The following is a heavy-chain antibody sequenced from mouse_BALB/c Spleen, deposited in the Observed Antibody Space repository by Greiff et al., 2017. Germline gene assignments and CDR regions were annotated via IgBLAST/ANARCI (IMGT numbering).Heavy chain of an antibody. D-gene: IGHD2-14*01. CDR3: ARDSQVRRRVYAMDY. Sequence: QVQLKQSGPGLVAPSQSLSITCTASGFSLTGYGVNWVRQPPGKGLEWLGMIWGDGSTDYNSALKSRLSISKDNSKSQVFLKMNSLQTDDTARYYCARDSQVRRRVYAMDYWGQGTSVTVSS. V-gene: IGHV2-6-7*01. CDR1: GFSLTGYG. CDR2: IWGDGST. J-gene: IGHJ4*01.